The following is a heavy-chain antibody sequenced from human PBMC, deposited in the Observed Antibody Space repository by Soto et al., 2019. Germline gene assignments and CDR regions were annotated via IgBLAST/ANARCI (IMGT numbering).Heavy chain of an antibody. CDR1: GYTFTSYG. J-gene: IGHJ4*02. V-gene: IGHV1-18*01. CDR2: ISAYNGNT. Sequence: ASVKVSCKASGYTFTSYGISWVRQAPGQGLEWMGWISAYNGNTNYAQKLQGRVTMTTDTSTSTAYMELRSLRSDDTAVYYCARDLEAFSYNWNYYRGQGTLVTVPA. D-gene: IGHD1-7*01. CDR3: ARDLEAFSYNWNYY.